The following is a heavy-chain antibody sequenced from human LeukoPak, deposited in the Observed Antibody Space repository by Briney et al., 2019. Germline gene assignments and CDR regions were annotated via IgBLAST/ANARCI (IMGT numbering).Heavy chain of an antibody. D-gene: IGHD3-22*01. Sequence: GGSLRLSCAASGFTFSRHAMSWVRQAPGKGLEWVSGISGCGGFTYYADSVKGRFTISRDNSKNTLYLQMNSLRAEDTAVYYCATAYYYDSRGYDPLDYWGQGTLVTVSS. CDR2: ISGCGGFT. V-gene: IGHV3-23*01. CDR1: GFTFSRHA. J-gene: IGHJ4*02. CDR3: ATAYYYDSRGYDPLDY.